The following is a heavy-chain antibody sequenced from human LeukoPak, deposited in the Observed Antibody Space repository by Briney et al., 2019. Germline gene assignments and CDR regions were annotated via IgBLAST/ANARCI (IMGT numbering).Heavy chain of an antibody. CDR1: GYTFTSYG. V-gene: IGHV1-18*01. J-gene: IGHJ4*02. CDR2: ISAYNGNT. D-gene: IGHD2-2*01. CDR3: ARVGLGYCSSTSCSWGQYYFDY. Sequence: ASVKVSCKASGYTFTSYGISWVRQAPGQGLEWMGWISAYNGNTNYAQKLQGRVTMTTDTSTSTAYMELRSLRSDDTAVYYCARVGLGYCSSTSCSWGQYYFDYWGQGTLVTVSS.